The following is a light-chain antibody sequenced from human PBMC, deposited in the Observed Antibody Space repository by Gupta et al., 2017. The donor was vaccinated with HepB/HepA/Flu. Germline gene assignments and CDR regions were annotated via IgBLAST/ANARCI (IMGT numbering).Light chain of an antibody. CDR3: CSYACSSTVV. Sequence: SALTQPASVSGSPGPSITISCTGTSSDVGSYNLVSWYQQHPGKAPKLMIYEVSKRPSGVSTRFSGSKSGNTASLTISGLQAEDEADYYCCSYACSSTVVFGGGTKLTVL. J-gene: IGLJ2*01. CDR2: EVS. CDR1: SSDVGSYNL. V-gene: IGLV2-23*02.